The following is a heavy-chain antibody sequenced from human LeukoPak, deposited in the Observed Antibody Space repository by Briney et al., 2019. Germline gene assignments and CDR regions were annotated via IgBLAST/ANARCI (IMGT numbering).Heavy chain of an antibody. CDR1: GFTFSSFG. V-gene: IGHV3-33*01. J-gene: IGHJ5*02. D-gene: IGHD6-19*01. CDR3: ARESASYSSGTNWFDP. Sequence: GRCLRLSCAASGFTFSSFGLHWVRQAPGKGLEWGALVWYDGDNKYYADSVKGRFTISRDNSKNTLYLQMNSLSAEDTALYYCARESASYSSGTNWFDPWGQGTLVTVSS. CDR2: VWYDGDNK.